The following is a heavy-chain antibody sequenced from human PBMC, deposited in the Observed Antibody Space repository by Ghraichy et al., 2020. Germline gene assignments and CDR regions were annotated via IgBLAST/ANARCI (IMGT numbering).Heavy chain of an antibody. CDR2: ISGSGGST. D-gene: IGHD4-17*01. V-gene: IGHV3-23*01. J-gene: IGHJ3*02. Sequence: GSLRLSCAASGFTFSSYAMSWVRQAPGKGLEWVSAISGSGGSTYYADSVKGRFTISRDNSKNTLYLQMNSLRAEDTAVYYCAKDQSRYGDFIPDAFDIWGQGTMVTVSS. CDR1: GFTFSSYA. CDR3: AKDQSRYGDFIPDAFDI.